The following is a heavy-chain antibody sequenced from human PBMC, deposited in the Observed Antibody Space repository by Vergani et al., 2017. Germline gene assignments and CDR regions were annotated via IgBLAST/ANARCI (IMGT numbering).Heavy chain of an antibody. D-gene: IGHD6-25*01. V-gene: IGHV4-31*11. CDR2: IFYSGTT. CDR3: ARVETQGTATYHFYYMDV. J-gene: IGHJ6*03. CDR1: GGSISSGDHC. Sequence: QAQLQESGPRLVKPSQTLSLTCAVSGGSISSGDHCWAWIRQRPGKGLEWIGYIFYSGTTYDNPSLRSRLAISVDTSQNQFYLKLRSVTAADTAVYYCARVETQGTATYHFYYMDVRRKGTAV.